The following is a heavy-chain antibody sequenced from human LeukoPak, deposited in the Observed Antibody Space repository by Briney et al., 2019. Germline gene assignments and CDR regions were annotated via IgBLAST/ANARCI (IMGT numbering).Heavy chain of an antibody. V-gene: IGHV3-7*01. CDR2: IKQDGSEK. CDR3: ARVPSDRSGWYFLFGGG. CDR1: GFTFTTYW. J-gene: IGHJ4*02. D-gene: IGHD6-19*01. Sequence: GGSLRLSCAASGFTFTTYWMSWVRQAPGKGLEWVANIKQDGSEKYYVDSVKGRFAISRDNAKNSLYLQMNSLRAEDTAVYYCARVPSDRSGWYFLFGGGWGQGTLVTVSS.